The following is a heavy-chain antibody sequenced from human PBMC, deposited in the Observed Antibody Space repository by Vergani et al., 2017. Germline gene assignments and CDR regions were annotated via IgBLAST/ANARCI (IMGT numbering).Heavy chain of an antibody. CDR1: GDSIISRSYY. Sequence: QMQLQESGPGLVKASETLSLTCTVSGDSIISRSYYWGWIRQPPGKGLEWIGSIYNSGNGDSSSSLKSRVTISVDTSKNLLSLILTSVTAADTAFYYCARLGSNSGCVYPVDYWGQGTLVTVSS. D-gene: IGHD5-12*01. CDR2: IYNSGNG. CDR3: ARLGSNSGCVYPVDY. V-gene: IGHV4-39*02. J-gene: IGHJ4*02.